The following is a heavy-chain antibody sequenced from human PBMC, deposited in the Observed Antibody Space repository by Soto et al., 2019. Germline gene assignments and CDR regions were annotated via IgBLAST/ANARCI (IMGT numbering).Heavy chain of an antibody. CDR2: ISSSSSYI. V-gene: IGHV3-21*01. Sequence: EVQLVQLGGGLVKPGGSLRLSCAASGFTFSTYSMNWVRQAPGKGLEWVSSISSSSSYIYYADSVKGRFTISRDNAKNSLYLQMNSLRAEDTAVYYCARYDSSGYYWPYYYYGMDVWGQGTTVTVSS. CDR1: GFTFSTYS. J-gene: IGHJ6*02. D-gene: IGHD3-22*01. CDR3: ARYDSSGYYWPYYYYGMDV.